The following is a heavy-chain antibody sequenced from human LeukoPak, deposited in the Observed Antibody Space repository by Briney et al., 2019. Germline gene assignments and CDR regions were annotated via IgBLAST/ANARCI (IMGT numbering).Heavy chain of an antibody. CDR3: AKDRGSSGWYLGYNWFDP. V-gene: IGHV3-23*01. Sequence: GGSLRLSCAASGFTFSSYAMSWVRQAPGKGLEWVSAISGSGGSTYYADSVKGRFTISRDNSKNTLYLQMNSLRDEDTAVYYCAKDRGSSGWYLGYNWFDPWGQGTLVTVSP. CDR1: GFTFSSYA. D-gene: IGHD6-19*01. CDR2: ISGSGGST. J-gene: IGHJ5*02.